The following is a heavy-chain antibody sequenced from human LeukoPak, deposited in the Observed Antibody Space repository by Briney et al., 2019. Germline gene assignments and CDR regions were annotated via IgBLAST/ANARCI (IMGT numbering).Heavy chain of an antibody. J-gene: IGHJ3*02. CDR2: ISGSGGST. D-gene: IGHD2-2*01. V-gene: IGHV3-23*01. CDR3: AKDYMGQLPDVFDI. CDR1: GFTCSSYA. Sequence: PGGSLRLSCAASGFTCSSYAMSWVRQAPGKELESVSLISGSGGSTYYADSVKGRFTISRDNSKNTLYLQMNSLRVEDTAVYYCAKDYMGQLPDVFDIWGQGTMVTVSS.